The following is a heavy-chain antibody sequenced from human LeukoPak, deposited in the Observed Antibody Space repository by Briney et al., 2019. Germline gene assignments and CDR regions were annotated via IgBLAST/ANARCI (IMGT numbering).Heavy chain of an antibody. CDR2: MNPNSGNT. CDR1: GYTFTSYD. V-gene: IGHV1-8*01. Sequence: ASVKVSCKASGYTFTSYDINWVRQATGQGLEWMGWMNPNSGNTGYAQKFQGRVTMTRNTSISTAYVELSSLRSEDTAVYYCARGSVGFGELLRFDPWGQGTLVTVSS. CDR3: ARGSVGFGELLRFDP. J-gene: IGHJ5*02. D-gene: IGHD3-10*01.